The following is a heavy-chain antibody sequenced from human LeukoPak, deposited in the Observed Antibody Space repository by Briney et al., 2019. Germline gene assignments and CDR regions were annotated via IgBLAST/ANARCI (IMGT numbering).Heavy chain of an antibody. D-gene: IGHD4-17*01. CDR1: GGSISSGDYY. CDR3: ARGGGDYGDYPAAFDI. J-gene: IGHJ3*02. CDR2: IYYSGST. Sequence: SETLSLTCTVSGGSISSGDYYWSSIRQPPGKGLEWLGYIYYSGSTYYNPSLKSRVTISVDTPKNQFSLKLSSVTAADTAVYYCARGGGDYGDYPAAFDIWGQGTMVTVSS. V-gene: IGHV4-30-4*08.